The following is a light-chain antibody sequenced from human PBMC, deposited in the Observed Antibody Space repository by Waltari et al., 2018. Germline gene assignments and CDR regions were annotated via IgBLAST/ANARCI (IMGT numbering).Light chain of an antibody. Sequence: QSALTQPASVSGSPGQSITISCTGTSRALGGYNYLPWYQQHPGKAPNVVIFDISYRPSGVSSRFSGSKSGNTASLTISGLQAEDEADYYCTSYTSSHGLVFGTGTKVTVL. J-gene: IGLJ1*01. V-gene: IGLV2-14*03. CDR2: DIS. CDR1: SRALGGYNY. CDR3: TSYTSSHGLV.